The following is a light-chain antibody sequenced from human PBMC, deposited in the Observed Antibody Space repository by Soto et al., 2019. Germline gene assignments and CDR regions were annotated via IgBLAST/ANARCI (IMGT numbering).Light chain of an antibody. V-gene: IGKV1-13*02. CDR1: QGIASG. J-gene: IGKJ2*01. CDR2: DAS. Sequence: IQMTQSPSSLAASTGERATITCRASQGIASGLAWYQQKPGKAPKLLIQDASSLESGVPSRFSGSGSGTDFTLTISSLQPEDFATYHCQQVNSYPFTFGGGTKLEI. CDR3: QQVNSYPFT.